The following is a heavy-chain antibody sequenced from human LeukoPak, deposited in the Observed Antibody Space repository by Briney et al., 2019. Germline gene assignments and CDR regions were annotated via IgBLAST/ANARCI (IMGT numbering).Heavy chain of an antibody. Sequence: GGSLRLSCAASGFTFSTYWMHWVRQVPGKGPVWVSQINGEATTTLYADSVKGRFTISRDNAKNTVYLQMNNLRAEDTAVYYCARGETTSSWSTFDYWGQGALVTVSS. CDR2: INGEATTT. D-gene: IGHD6-13*01. CDR3: ARGETTSSWSTFDY. J-gene: IGHJ4*02. V-gene: IGHV3-74*01. CDR1: GFTFSTYW.